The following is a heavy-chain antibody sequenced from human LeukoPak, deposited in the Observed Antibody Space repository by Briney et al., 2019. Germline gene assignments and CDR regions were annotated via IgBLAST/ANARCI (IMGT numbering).Heavy chain of an antibody. V-gene: IGHV1-2*02. J-gene: IGHJ5*02. CDR2: INPNSSGT. Sequence: ASVKVSCKASGYTFTGYYMHWVRQAPGQGLEWMGWINPNSSGTNYAQKFQGRVTMTRDTYISTAYMELSRLRSDDTAVYYCARARITMVRGVPNNWFDPWGQGTLVTVSS. CDR3: ARARITMVRGVPNNWFDP. D-gene: IGHD3-10*01. CDR1: GYTFTGYY.